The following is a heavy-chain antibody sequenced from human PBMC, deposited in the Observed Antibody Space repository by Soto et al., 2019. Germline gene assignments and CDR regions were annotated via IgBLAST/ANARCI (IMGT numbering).Heavy chain of an antibody. V-gene: IGHV3-15*01. D-gene: IGHD5-18*01. CDR2: IKSKTDGGTT. CDR1: GFTFSNAW. CDR3: TTAGEHLWSNTYYYYYAMDV. J-gene: IGHJ6*02. Sequence: NPGGSLRLSCAASGFTFSNAWMSWVRQAPGKGLEWVGRIKSKTDGGTTDYAAPVKGRFTISRDDSKNTLYLQMNSLKTEDTAVYYCTTAGEHLWSNTYYYYYAMDVWGQGTTVTVSS.